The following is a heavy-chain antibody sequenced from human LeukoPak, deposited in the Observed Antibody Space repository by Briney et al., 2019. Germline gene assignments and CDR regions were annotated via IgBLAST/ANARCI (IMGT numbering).Heavy chain of an antibody. Sequence: SETLSLTCTVSGGSISSYYWSWIRQPPGKGLEWIGYIYYSGSTYYNPSLRSRVTISVDTSKNQFSLKLSSVTAADTAVYYCARHARSRYDILTGYYSFRPRLDYWGQGTLVTVSS. CDR1: GGSISSYY. CDR3: ARHARSRYDILTGYYSFRPRLDY. CDR2: IYYSGST. V-gene: IGHV4-59*08. J-gene: IGHJ4*02. D-gene: IGHD3-9*01.